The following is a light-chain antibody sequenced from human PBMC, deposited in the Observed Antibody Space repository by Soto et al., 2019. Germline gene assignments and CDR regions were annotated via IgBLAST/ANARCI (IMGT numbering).Light chain of an antibody. CDR1: QSVASNY. Sequence: EIVLTQSPATLSLSPGERATLSCRASQSVASNYLAWYQQKPGRAPRLLIYGASNRATGIPDRFSGSGSGTDFILTISRLEREDFAVYYCQQYDTSPSTFGQGTKMEIK. CDR2: GAS. V-gene: IGKV3-20*01. CDR3: QQYDTSPST. J-gene: IGKJ2*01.